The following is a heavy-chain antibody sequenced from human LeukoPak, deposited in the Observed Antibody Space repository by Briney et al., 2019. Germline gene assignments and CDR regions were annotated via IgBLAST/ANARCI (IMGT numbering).Heavy chain of an antibody. Sequence: ASVKVSCKASGYDFTGYYLHWVRQAPGQGLEWMGWINPNSGGTNYAQKFQGRVTMTRDTSIGTAYMELSRLRSDDTAVYYCARDGGAARQHYYYGMDVWGQGTTVTVSS. CDR3: ARDGGAARQHYYYGMDV. V-gene: IGHV1-2*02. D-gene: IGHD6-6*01. J-gene: IGHJ6*02. CDR1: GYDFTGYY. CDR2: INPNSGGT.